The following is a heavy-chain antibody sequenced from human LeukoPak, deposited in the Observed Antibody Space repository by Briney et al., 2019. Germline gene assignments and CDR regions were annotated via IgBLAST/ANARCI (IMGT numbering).Heavy chain of an antibody. CDR2: IYYSGST. V-gene: IGHV4-39*07. CDR1: GGSISSSSYY. J-gene: IGHJ4*02. Sequence: SETLSLTCTVSGGSISSSSYYWGWIRQPPGKGLEWIGSIYYSGSTYYNPSLKSRVTMSVDTSKNQFSLKLSSLTAADTAVYYCARGLVAGTPYFDYWGQGTLVTVSS. CDR3: ARGLVAGTPYFDY. D-gene: IGHD6-19*01.